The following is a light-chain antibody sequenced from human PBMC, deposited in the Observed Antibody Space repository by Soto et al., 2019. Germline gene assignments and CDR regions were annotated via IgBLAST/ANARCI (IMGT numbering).Light chain of an antibody. CDR2: DDR. CDR3: QVWDRTGDHVV. CDR1: NIGRKN. J-gene: IGLJ2*01. V-gene: IGLV3-21*02. Sequence: SYELTQPPSVSVAPGQTARITGAGNNIGRKNVHWYQQKPGQSPALVVYDDRDRPSGDPERLSGSNSGNRATLTISRVEAGDESDYYCQVWDRTGDHVVFGGGTKLTVL.